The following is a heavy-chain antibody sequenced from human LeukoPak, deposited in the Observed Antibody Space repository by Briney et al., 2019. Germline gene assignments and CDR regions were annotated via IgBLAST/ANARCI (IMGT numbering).Heavy chain of an antibody. J-gene: IGHJ3*01. CDR2: ITSGSSYI. CDR3: ARQAVARPFDL. CDR1: GFTFSSYN. Sequence: GGSLRLSCAASGFTFSSYNMNWVRQAPGQGLEWVSSITSGSSYIYYADSVKGRFTISRDNAQSSLYLQMNSLRAGDTAVYYCARQAVARPFDLWGQGTMVAVSS. V-gene: IGHV3-21*06.